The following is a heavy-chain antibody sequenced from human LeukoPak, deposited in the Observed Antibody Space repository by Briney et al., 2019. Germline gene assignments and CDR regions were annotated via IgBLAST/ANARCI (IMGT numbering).Heavy chain of an antibody. CDR2: ISGSGGST. J-gene: IGHJ4*02. CDR3: ARSRPVVTAIDHGRLGY. CDR1: GFTFSSHD. D-gene: IGHD2-21*02. Sequence: GGSLRLSCAASGFTFSSHDMSWVRQAPGKGLEWVSGISGSGGSTYYADSVKGRFTISRDNSKNTLYLQMSSLRAEDTAVYYCARSRPVVTAIDHGRLGYWGQGTLVTVSS. V-gene: IGHV3-23*01.